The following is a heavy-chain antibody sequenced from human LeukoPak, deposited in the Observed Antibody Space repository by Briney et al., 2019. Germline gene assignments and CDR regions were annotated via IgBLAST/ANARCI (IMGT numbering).Heavy chain of an antibody. V-gene: IGHV1-8*03. CDR3: ARGDADIVARGSYY. CDR1: GYTFTTYD. CDR2: MNPNSGNT. D-gene: IGHD5-12*01. J-gene: IGHJ4*02. Sequence: ASVKVSCKASGYTFTTYDISWVRQATGQGLEWMGWMNPNSGNTAYAQKFQGRVTITRNTSISTAYMELSSLRSEDTAVYYCARGDADIVARGSYYWGQGTLVSVSS.